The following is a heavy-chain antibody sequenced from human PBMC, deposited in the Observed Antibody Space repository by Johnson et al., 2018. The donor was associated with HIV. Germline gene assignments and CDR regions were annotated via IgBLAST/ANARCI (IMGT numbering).Heavy chain of an antibody. CDR3: AVGIQLWFASEGDAFDI. CDR2: IKQDGSEI. D-gene: IGHD5-18*01. CDR1: GFTVSSSY. V-gene: IGHV3-7*01. J-gene: IGHJ3*02. Sequence: VQLVESGGGLVQPGGSLRLSCAASGFTVSSSYMSWVRQAPGKGLEWVANIKQDGSEIYFVDSVKGRFTISRDNAKSTLYLLMNYLTPEDTAMYYCAVGIQLWFASEGDAFDIWGQGAMVSVSS.